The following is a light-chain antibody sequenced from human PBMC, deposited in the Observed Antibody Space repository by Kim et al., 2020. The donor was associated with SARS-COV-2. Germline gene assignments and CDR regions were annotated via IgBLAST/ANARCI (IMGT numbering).Light chain of an antibody. J-gene: IGKJ2*01. CDR1: QSVSSNY. CDR3: QQYGSSPYT. V-gene: IGKV3-20*01. CDR2: DAS. Sequence: LSPGERATLSCRASQSVSSNYLAWYQQKPGQAPRLLIYDASSRATGIPDRFSGSGSETDFTLTISRLEPEDFAVYYCQQYGSSPYTFGQGTKLEI.